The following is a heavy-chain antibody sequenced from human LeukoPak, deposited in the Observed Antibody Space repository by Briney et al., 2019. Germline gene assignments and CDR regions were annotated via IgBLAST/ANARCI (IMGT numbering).Heavy chain of an antibody. V-gene: IGHV4-59*08. J-gene: IGHJ5*02. Sequence: SETLSLTCTVSGGSISSYYWSWIRQPPGKGLEWIGYIYYSGSTNYNPSLKSRVTISVDTSKNQFSLKLSSVTAADTAVYYCALRGLVRGFDPWGQGTLVTVSS. CDR2: IYYSGST. D-gene: IGHD2-2*01. CDR3: ALRGLVRGFDP. CDR1: GGSISSYY.